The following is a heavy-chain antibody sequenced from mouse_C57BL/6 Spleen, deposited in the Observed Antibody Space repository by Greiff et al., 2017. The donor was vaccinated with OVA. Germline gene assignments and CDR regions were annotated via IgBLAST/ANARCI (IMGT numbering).Heavy chain of an antibody. CDR3: ARKGITTVEAMDY. V-gene: IGHV5-4*01. J-gene: IGHJ4*01. Sequence: VQLKESGGGLVKPGGSLKLSCAASGFTFSSYAMSWVRQTPEKRLEWVATISDGGSYTYYPDNVKGRFTISRDNAKNNLYLQMSHLKSEDTAMYYCARKGITTVEAMDYWGQGTSVTVSS. D-gene: IGHD1-1*01. CDR2: ISDGGSYT. CDR1: GFTFSSYA.